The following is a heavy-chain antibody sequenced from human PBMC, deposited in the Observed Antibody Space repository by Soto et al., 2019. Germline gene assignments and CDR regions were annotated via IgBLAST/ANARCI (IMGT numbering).Heavy chain of an antibody. Sequence: EVQLVESGGSVIRPGGSLRLSCAASGFAFQNHGMAWVRQVPGKGLEWVAGISGSGVNAGYADSVKGRFTISRDNGENYLYLEINNLGVEDTALYHCARKPHWQYWYFDLWGRGTLVTVSS. CDR2: ISGSGVNA. CDR1: GFAFQNHG. V-gene: IGHV3-20*01. CDR3: ARKPHWQYWYFDL. D-gene: IGHD1-1*01. J-gene: IGHJ2*01.